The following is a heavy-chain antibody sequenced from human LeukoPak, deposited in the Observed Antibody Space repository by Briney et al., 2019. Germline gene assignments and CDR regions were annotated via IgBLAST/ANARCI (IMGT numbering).Heavy chain of an antibody. CDR3: ARWRANYFDY. CDR2: LKNAGSP. V-gene: IGHV4-39*07. J-gene: IGHJ4*02. CDR1: GGSISSTIYY. Sequence: SETLSLTCTVSGGSISSTIYYWAWIRQPPGKGLEWIGSLKNAGSPLYNPSLKSRVTMSVDTSKNQFSLKLSSVTAADTAVYYCARWRANYFDYWGQGTLVTVSS. D-gene: IGHD5-12*01.